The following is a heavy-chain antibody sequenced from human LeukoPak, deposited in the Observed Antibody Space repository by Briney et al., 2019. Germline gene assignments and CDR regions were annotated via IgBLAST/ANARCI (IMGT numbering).Heavy chain of an antibody. CDR3: ARSSYYYDSSGYPLDY. J-gene: IGHJ4*02. CDR1: GFSLSTSGMY. Sequence: SGPALVKPTQTLTLTCTFSGFSLSTSGMYVSWIRQPPGKALEWLARIDWDDDKYYSTSLKTRLTISKDTSKNQVVLTMTNMDPVDTATYYCARSSYYYDSSGYPLDYWGQGTLVTVSS. CDR2: IDWDDDK. D-gene: IGHD3-22*01. V-gene: IGHV2-70*11.